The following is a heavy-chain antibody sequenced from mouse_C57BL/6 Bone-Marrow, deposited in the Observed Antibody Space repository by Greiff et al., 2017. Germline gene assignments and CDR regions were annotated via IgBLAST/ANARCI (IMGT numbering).Heavy chain of an antibody. CDR2: SRNKANDYTT. Sequence: EVQLVESGGGLVQSGRSLRLSCATSGFTFSDFYMEWVRQAPGKGLEWIAASRNKANDYTTEHSASVKGPFIVSRDTSRSILYLPMNALRAEDTAVYYCARDDNWGCAMDYWGQGTSVTVSS. D-gene: IGHD4-1*01. CDR3: ARDDNWGCAMDY. CDR1: GFTFSDFY. J-gene: IGHJ4*01. V-gene: IGHV7-1*01.